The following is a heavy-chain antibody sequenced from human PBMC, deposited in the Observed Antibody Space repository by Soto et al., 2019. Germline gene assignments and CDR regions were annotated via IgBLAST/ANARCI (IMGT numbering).Heavy chain of an antibody. D-gene: IGHD2-21*01. CDR2: FYYDGRT. J-gene: IGHJ4*02. CDR3: ARRSHIVVAPT. V-gene: IGHV4-39*02. Sequence: QLQLQESGPGLVKPSETLSLTCFVSGASFSDSNYYWVWIRQPPGEGLQWIGSFYYDGRTYYSASLKSRATISVDTSKNHFSLMLTSVTAADTAVYYCARRSHIVVAPTWGQGTLVAVSS. CDR1: GASFSDSNYY.